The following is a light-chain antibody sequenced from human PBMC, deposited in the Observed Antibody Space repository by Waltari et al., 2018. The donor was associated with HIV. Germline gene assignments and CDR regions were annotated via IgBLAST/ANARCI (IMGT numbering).Light chain of an antibody. CDR2: DVS. CDR3: NSYTTSSTLHVV. J-gene: IGLJ2*01. Sequence: QSALTQPASVSGSPGQSTTISCTGTSRDVGGYNYVSWYQHHPGKAPKLMIYDVSNGPSGVSNRFSGSKSGNTASLTISGLQAEDEADYYCNSYTTSSTLHVVFGGGTKLTVL. V-gene: IGLV2-14*03. CDR1: SRDVGGYNY.